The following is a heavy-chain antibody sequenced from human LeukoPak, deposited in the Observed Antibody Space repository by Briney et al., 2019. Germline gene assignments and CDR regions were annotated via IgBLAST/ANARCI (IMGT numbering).Heavy chain of an antibody. CDR3: AGGITIFGVVTAFFDY. CDR2: IDTSGST. Sequence: PSQTLSLTCTVSGGSISSGSYYWSWIRQPAGKGLEWIGRIDTSGSTNYNPSLKSRVTISVDTSKNQFSLKLSSVTAADTAVYYCAGGITIFGVVTAFFDYWGQGTLVTVSS. J-gene: IGHJ4*02. V-gene: IGHV4-61*02. CDR1: GGSISSGSYY. D-gene: IGHD3-3*01.